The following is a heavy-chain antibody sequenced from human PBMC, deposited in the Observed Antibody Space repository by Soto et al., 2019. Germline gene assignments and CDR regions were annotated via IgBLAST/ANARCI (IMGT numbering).Heavy chain of an antibody. CDR3: ARDRGFGMDV. J-gene: IGHJ6*02. Sequence: QVQLQESGPGLVKPSQTLSLTCTVSGDSISSGNYYWNWIRQHPGKGLEWIGYIYNSGTIRYNPSLSLKSRVSISGDTSKNQFSLNLISVTAADTGVYYCARDRGFGMDVWGQGTTVTVSS. CDR1: GDSISSGNYY. CDR2: IYNSGTI. V-gene: IGHV4-31*03.